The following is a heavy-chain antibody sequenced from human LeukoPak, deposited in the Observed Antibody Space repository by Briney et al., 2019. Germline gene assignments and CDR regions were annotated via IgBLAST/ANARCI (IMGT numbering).Heavy chain of an antibody. J-gene: IGHJ6*02. CDR2: MNPNSGNT. D-gene: IGHD2-15*01. Sequence: VASVKVSCKASRYTFTSYDINWVRQATGHGLEWMGWMNPNSGNTGYAQKFQGRGTMTRNTSISTAYMELSSLRSEDTAVYYCARGEAVVAAGAISGVYYYGMDVWGQGTTVTVSS. CDR3: ARGEAVVAAGAISGVYYYGMDV. CDR1: RYTFTSYD. V-gene: IGHV1-8*01.